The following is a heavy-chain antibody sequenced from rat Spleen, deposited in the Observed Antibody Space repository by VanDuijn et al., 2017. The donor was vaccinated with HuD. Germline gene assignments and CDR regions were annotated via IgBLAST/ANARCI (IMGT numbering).Heavy chain of an antibody. CDR3: AKGDYGGYSEPDWFAY. V-gene: IGHV5-25*01. CDR1: GFTFSTFA. D-gene: IGHD1-11*01. J-gene: IGHJ3*01. Sequence: EVHLVESGGCLVQPGRSLKLSCTASGFTFSTFAMAWVRQAPKKGLAWVATIASGGSNSFYPDSVKGRFTISRDNAKSTLYLQMDSLRSEDTATYYCAKGDYGGYSEPDWFAYWGQGTLVTVSS. CDR2: IASGGSNS.